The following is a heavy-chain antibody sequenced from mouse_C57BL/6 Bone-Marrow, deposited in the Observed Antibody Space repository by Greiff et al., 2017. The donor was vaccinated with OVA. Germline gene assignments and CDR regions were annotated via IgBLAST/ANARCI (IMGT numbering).Heavy chain of an antibody. CDR3: ASYDDYWYIDV. CDR2: IYPRSGNT. D-gene: IGHD2-3*01. CDR1: GYTFTSYG. V-gene: IGHV1-81*01. Sequence: QVQLQQSGAELARPGASVKLSCKASGYTFTSYGISWVKQRTGQGLEWIGEIYPRSGNTYYNEKFKGKATLTADKSSSTAYMELRSLTSEDSAVNCYASYDDYWYIDVWGTGTTVTVSS. J-gene: IGHJ1*03.